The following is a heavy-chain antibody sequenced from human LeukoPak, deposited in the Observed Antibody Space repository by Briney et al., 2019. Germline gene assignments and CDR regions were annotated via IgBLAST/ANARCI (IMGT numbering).Heavy chain of an antibody. D-gene: IGHD3-10*01. Sequence: GGPLRLSCAASGFTFDDYGMSLVRQAPGKGLEWVSGINWNGGSTGYADSVKGRFTISRDNAKNSLYLQMNSLRAEDTALYYCARDSRYYYGSGSYSYWGQGTLVTVSS. CDR3: ARDSRYYYGSGSYSY. CDR2: INWNGGST. CDR1: GFTFDDYG. V-gene: IGHV3-20*04. J-gene: IGHJ4*02.